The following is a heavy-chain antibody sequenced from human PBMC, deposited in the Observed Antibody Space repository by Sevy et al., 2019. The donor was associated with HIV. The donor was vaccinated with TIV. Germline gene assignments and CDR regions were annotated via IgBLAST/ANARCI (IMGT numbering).Heavy chain of an antibody. CDR2: ISGSAGTT. D-gene: IGHD6-13*01. J-gene: IGHJ6*02. CDR3: AKGDSTFYGMDV. V-gene: IGHV3-23*01. CDR1: GFTFGTYT. Sequence: GGSLRLSCAASGFTFGTYTMNWVRQAPGKRLDWVSAISGSAGTTYYADSVQGRFTISRDNSKNRVYLQMNSLRVEDTAKYYCAKGDSTFYGMDVWGQGTTVTVSS.